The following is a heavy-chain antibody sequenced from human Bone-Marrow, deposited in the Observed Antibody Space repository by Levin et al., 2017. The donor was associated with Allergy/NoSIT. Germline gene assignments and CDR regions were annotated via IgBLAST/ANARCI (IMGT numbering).Heavy chain of an antibody. CDR3: AAQVIKYVGVVEQTHALDI. J-gene: IGHJ3*02. Sequence: SETLSLTCGVPVQSLSREYHWGWIRQTPGKGLEWIASADDSGATNYNPSLRNRVTVSMDMSTLRWTLTLKSVTAADTAVYFCAAQVIKYVGVVEQTHALDIWGQGTMVVVSS. V-gene: IGHV4-38-2*01. CDR2: ADDSGAT. D-gene: IGHD3-16*02. CDR1: VQSLSREYH.